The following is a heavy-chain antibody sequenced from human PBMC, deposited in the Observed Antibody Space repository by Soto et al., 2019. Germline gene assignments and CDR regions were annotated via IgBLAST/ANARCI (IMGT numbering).Heavy chain of an antibody. D-gene: IGHD2-2*01. CDR2: IYKSATT. V-gene: IGHV4-30-4*01. CDR3: ARARSCLTRSCFPNWFDS. J-gene: IGHJ5*01. CDR1: GDSISNLDYF. Sequence: SETLSLTCSVSGDSISNLDYFWAWIRQPPGQALEYIGYIYKSATTYYNPSFESRVAISVDTSKSQFSLNVTSVTAADTAVYFCARARSCLTRSCFPNWFDSWGQGALVTVSS.